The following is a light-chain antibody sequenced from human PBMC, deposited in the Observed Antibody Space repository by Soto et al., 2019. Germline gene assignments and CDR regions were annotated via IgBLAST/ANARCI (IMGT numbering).Light chain of an antibody. CDR2: DAS. V-gene: IGKV3-11*01. CDR1: QSASSY. J-gene: IGKJ1*01. CDR3: QQRNSWPWT. Sequence: EIVLTQSPSTLSFSPLERSTLSCRASQSASSYLAWYQQKPGQAPRLLIYDASTRATGIPARFSGSGSGTDFTLTISSLEPEDFAVYYCQQRNSWPWTFGQGTKVDIK.